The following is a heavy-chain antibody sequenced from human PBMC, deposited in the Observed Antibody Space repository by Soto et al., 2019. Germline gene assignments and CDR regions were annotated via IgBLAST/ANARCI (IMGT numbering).Heavy chain of an antibody. V-gene: IGHV3-7*01. CDR2: IKQDGSEN. CDR1: GFTFSSYW. D-gene: IGHD2-2*01. Sequence: PVGSLRLSCAASGFTFSSYWISWVRQAPGKELEWVANIKQDGSENYYVDSVKGRFTISRDNAKNSLYLQMNSLRAEDTAVYYCARDPSIVLVPAATYYYYYYVMDVWGQGTTVPVSS. J-gene: IGHJ6*02. CDR3: ARDPSIVLVPAATYYYYYYVMDV.